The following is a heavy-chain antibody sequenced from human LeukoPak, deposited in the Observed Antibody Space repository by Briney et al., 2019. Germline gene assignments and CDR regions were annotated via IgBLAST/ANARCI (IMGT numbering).Heavy chain of an antibody. CDR1: GFTFSSYA. V-gene: IGHV3-23*01. J-gene: IGHJ4*02. D-gene: IGHD3-22*01. CDR3: AKGGSYYYDSSGYYGY. Sequence: GGSLRLSCAASGFTFSSYAMSWVRQAPGRGLEWVSAISGSGGSTYYADSVRGRFTISRDNSKNTLYLQMNSLRAEDTAVYYCAKGGSYYYDSSGYYGYWGQGTLVTVSS. CDR2: ISGSGGST.